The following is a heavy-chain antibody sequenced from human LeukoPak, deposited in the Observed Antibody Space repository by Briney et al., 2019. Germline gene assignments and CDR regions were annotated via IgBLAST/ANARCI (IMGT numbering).Heavy chain of an antibody. CDR1: GASITSNY. J-gene: IGHJ4*02. CDR3: ARQRIAAAGSYYFDY. Sequence: SETLSLTCTVSGASITSNYWNWIRQAPGEGLEWIGYIYFNGNTIYSDSLRSRVTISVDTSKNQFSLTLTSVTAADTAVYYCARQRIAAAGSYYFDYWGQGTLVTVSS. D-gene: IGHD6-13*01. CDR2: IYFNGNT. V-gene: IGHV4-59*08.